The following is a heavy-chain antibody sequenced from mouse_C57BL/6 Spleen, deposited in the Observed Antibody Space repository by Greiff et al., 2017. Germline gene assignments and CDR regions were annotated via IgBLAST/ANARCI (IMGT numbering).Heavy chain of an antibody. V-gene: IGHV1-18*01. CDR3: ARLYGSSWDYFDY. D-gene: IGHD1-1*01. J-gene: IGHJ2*01. CDR1: GYTFTDYN. CDR2: INPNNGGT. Sequence: EVQLQQSGPELVKPGASVKIPCKASGYTFTDYNMDWVKQSHGKSLEWIGDINPNNGGTIYNQKFKGKATLTVDKSSSTAYMELRSLTSEDTAVYYCARLYGSSWDYFDYGGQGTTLTVSS.